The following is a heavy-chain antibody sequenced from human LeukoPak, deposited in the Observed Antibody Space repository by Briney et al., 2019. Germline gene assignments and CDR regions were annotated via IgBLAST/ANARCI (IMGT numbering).Heavy chain of an antibody. CDR1: GGSISNYY. CDR3: ARHGYTYGNFDY. D-gene: IGHD5-18*01. CDR2: IYYSGST. V-gene: IGHV4-59*08. Sequence: SETLSLTCTVSGGSISNYYWSWNRQPPGKGLEWIGYIYYSGSTNYNPSLKSRVTISVYTSKNQFSLKLTSVTAADTAVYYCARHGYTYGNFDYWGQGTLVTVSS. J-gene: IGHJ4*02.